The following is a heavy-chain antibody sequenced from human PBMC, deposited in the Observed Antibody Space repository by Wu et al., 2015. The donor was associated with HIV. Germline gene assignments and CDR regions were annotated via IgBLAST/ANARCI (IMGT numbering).Heavy chain of an antibody. CDR3: ARLQSLHGLYSNADY. Sequence: QVQLLQSGPELKKPGASVMVSCKASGYTFIDYYIYWVRKTPGQGLEWMGWINANRGGIKYAQKFQGRVTMTRDTAVSTAYMELNSLRSDDTAVYYCARLQSLHGLYSNADYWGQGTLVTVSS. J-gene: IGHJ4*02. CDR1: GYTFIDYY. CDR2: INANRGGI. D-gene: IGHD4-11*01. V-gene: IGHV1-2*02.